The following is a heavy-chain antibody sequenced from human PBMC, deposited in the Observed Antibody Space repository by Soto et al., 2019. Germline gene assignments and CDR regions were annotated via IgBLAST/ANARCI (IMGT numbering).Heavy chain of an antibody. J-gene: IGHJ4*02. V-gene: IGHV4-61*03. Sequence: QVQLQESGPGLVKPSETLSLTCAVSGASVSGGFYLWTWIRQPPGKGLEWIGHIYNTGSTNYNPSLKSRVTISIDTSRNHLSLRLTSVTAADTAVYYCAKAGHYYDQTPYWHGFGHWGQGTLVTVSS. CDR1: GASVSGGFYL. CDR3: AKAGHYYDQTPYWHGFGH. CDR2: IYNTGST. D-gene: IGHD3-22*01.